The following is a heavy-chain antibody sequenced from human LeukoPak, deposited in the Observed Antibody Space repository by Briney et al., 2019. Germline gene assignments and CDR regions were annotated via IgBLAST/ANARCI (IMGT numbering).Heavy chain of an antibody. CDR2: VKSDGTAT. D-gene: IGHD1-14*01. Sequence: GGSLRLSCAASGFTFSSHLMHWVRQAQGTGLVWVSSVKSDGTATNYADSVKGRFTISRDNAKNTLYLQMNSLRVEDPAVYYCVRKFATGDWGQGTLVTVSS. V-gene: IGHV3-74*01. CDR3: VRKFATGD. CDR1: GFTFSSHL. J-gene: IGHJ4*02.